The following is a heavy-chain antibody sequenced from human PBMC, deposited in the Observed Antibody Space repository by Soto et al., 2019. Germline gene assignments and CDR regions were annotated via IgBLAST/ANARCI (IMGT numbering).Heavy chain of an antibody. CDR3: ATPGGGVLWFGEWTLPSYYYYGMDV. CDR1: GGSISSSSYY. D-gene: IGHD3-10*01. J-gene: IGHJ6*02. V-gene: IGHV4-39*01. Sequence: QLQLQESGPGLVKPSETLSLTCTVSGGSISSSSYYWGWTRQPPGKGLEWIGSIYYSGSTYYNPSLKSRVTISVDTSKNQFSLHMSSVTAADTAVYYCATPGGGVLWFGEWTLPSYYYYGMDVWGQGTTVTVSS. CDR2: IYYSGST.